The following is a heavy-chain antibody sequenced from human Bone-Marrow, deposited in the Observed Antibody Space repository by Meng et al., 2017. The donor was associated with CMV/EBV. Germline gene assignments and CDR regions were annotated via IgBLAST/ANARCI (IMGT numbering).Heavy chain of an antibody. J-gene: IGHJ3*01. CDR3: AKDREYCGTTSCYTVAFDF. D-gene: IGHD2-2*02. Sequence: GESLKISCAASGFTVSGNHMSWVRQAPGKGLEWVSVFYTGGSIYYADSVRGRFTISRDNSKNTLYLQMNSLRAEDTAVYYCAKDREYCGTTSCYTVAFDFWGQGTMVIVSS. V-gene: IGHV3-53*01. CDR1: GFTVSGNH. CDR2: FYTGGSI.